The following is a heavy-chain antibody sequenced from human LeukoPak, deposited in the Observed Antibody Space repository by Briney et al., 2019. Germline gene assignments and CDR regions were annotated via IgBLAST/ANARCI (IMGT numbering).Heavy chain of an antibody. CDR1: GGSFSGYY. D-gene: IGHD2-8*01. CDR3: ARPFNGY. CDR2: INHSGST. J-gene: IGHJ4*02. V-gene: IGHV4-34*01. Sequence: TSETLSLSCADYGGSFSGYYWSWIPQPPGKGLEWIGEINHSGSTNYNPSLKSRVTISVDTSKNQFSLKLSSVTAADTAVYYCARPFNGYWGQGTLVTVSS.